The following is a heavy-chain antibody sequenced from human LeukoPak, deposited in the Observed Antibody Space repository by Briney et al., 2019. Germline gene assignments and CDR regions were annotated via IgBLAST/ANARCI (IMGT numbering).Heavy chain of an antibody. CDR1: GGSISSYY. V-gene: IGHV4-4*07. CDR3: ARAVIVVAAATQRNWFDP. J-gene: IGHJ5*02. D-gene: IGHD2-15*01. Sequence: SETLSLTCTVSGGSISSYYWSWIRQPAGKGLEWIGRIHTSGSTNYNPSLKSRVTISVDTSKNQFSLKLSSVTAADTAIYYCARAVIVVAAATQRNWFDPWGQGTLVTVSS. CDR2: IHTSGST.